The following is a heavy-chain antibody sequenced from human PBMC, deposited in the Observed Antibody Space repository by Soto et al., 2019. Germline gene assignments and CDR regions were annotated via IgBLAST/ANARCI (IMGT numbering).Heavy chain of an antibody. CDR3: AKYLKFGSSSVWDWFAP. J-gene: IGHJ5*02. D-gene: IGHD6-6*01. CDR1: GVTVRSYA. Sequence: CGSLRLACSACGVTVRSYAMGWVRQAPGKGLEWVSAISGSGGSTYYADSVKGRFTISRDNSKNTLYLQMNSLRAEDTAVYYCAKYLKFGSSSVWDWFAPWGQGTLVTVSS. CDR2: ISGSGGST. V-gene: IGHV3-23*01.